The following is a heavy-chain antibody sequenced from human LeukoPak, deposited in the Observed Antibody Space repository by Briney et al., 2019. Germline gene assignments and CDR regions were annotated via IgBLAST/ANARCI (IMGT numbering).Heavy chain of an antibody. CDR2: ISYDGSNK. CDR3: AKAGNAYNWNPFDR. D-gene: IGHD1-20*01. CDR1: GFTFSNYG. V-gene: IGHV3-30*18. J-gene: IGHJ4*02. Sequence: PGRSLRLSGAGSGFTFSNYGMHWVRQAPGKGLEGMALISYDGSNKYYADCVKGRFTISRDNSKNTLYLQMNSLRAEDTAVYYCAKAGNAYNWNPFDRWGQGTLVTVSS.